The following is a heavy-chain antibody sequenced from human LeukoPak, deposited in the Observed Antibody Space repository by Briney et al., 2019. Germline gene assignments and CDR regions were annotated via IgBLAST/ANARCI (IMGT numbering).Heavy chain of an antibody. V-gene: IGHV3-69-1*02. D-gene: IGHD3-10*01. CDR3: ASELWFGESNALDT. J-gene: IGHJ3*02. CDR1: GRTIGLYG. Sequence: GGSLRLSCEASGRTIGLYGMFWVRQAPGKGLEWISYISGRNIINYADSVKGRFTISRDNTKNSPYLQMNSLRAEDTAVYYCASELWFGESNALDTWGQGTVVTVSS. CDR2: ISGRNII.